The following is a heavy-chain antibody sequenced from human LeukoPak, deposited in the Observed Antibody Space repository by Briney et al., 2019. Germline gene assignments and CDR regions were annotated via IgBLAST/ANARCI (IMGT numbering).Heavy chain of an antibody. D-gene: IGHD3-22*01. J-gene: IGHJ5*02. CDR2: IYKSAIT. CDR3: ARDLGQYYDTSDNWFDP. V-gene: IGHV3-53*01. Sequence: GGSLRPSCAASGLTVSSNYMTWVRQAPGKGLEWVPVIYKSAITYYADTVKGRFTISRDNSKNTLYLQMNSLRAEDTAVYYCARDLGQYYDTSDNWFDPWGQGTLVTVSS. CDR1: GLTVSSNY.